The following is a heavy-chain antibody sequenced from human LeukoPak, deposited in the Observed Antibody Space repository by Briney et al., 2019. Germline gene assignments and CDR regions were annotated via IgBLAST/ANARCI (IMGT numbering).Heavy chain of an antibody. CDR1: GGTFSSYA. J-gene: IGHJ4*02. CDR2: IIPIFGTA. V-gene: IGHV1-69*13. CDR3: ARDEALVDSSGYFTYYFDY. D-gene: IGHD3-22*01. Sequence: SVTVSCKASGGTFSSYAISWVRQAPGQGLEWMGGIIPIFGTANYAQKFQGRVTITADESTSTAYMELSSLRSEDTAVYYCARDEALVDSSGYFTYYFDYWGQGTLVTVSS.